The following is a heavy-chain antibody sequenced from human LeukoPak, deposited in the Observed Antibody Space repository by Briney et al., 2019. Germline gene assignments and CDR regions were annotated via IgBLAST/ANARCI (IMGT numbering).Heavy chain of an antibody. CDR3: ARVIVGVIGVVTLPDY. D-gene: IGHD3-3*01. J-gene: IGHJ4*02. Sequence: ASVKVSCKASGYTFTSYHMHWVRQAPGQGLEWMGIINPSGGSTSYAQKFQGRVTMTRDTSTSTVYMELSSLRSEDTAVYYCARVIVGVIGVVTLPDYWGQGTLVTVSS. CDR1: GYTFTSYH. V-gene: IGHV1-46*01. CDR2: INPSGGST.